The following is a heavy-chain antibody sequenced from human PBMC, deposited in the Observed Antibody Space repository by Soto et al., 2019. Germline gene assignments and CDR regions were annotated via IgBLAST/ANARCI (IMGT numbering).Heavy chain of an antibody. J-gene: IGHJ4*02. CDR1: GFTFSSYG. CDR2: ISYDGSNK. V-gene: IGHV3-30*18. Sequence: PGGSLRLSCAASGFTFSSYGMHWVHQAPGKGLEWVAVISYDGSNKYYADSVKGRFTISRDNSKNTLYLQMNSLRAEDTAVYYCAKSRDSSGYYADYWGQGTLVTVSS. D-gene: IGHD3-22*01. CDR3: AKSRDSSGYYADY.